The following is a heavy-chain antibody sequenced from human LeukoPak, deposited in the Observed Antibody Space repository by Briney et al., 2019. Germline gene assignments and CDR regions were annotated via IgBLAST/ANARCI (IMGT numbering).Heavy chain of an antibody. CDR1: GGTFSSYV. V-gene: IGHV1-69*13. D-gene: IGHD3-3*01. CDR2: IIPIFGTT. CDR3: ARSAFWSGYKNVDY. J-gene: IGHJ4*01. Sequence: SVKVSCKASGGTFSSYVISWVRQAPGQGLEWMGGIIPIFGTTKYAQKFQGRVTITADESTSTAYMELSSQRSDDTAVYFCARSAFWSGYKNVDYWGQGTLVTVSS.